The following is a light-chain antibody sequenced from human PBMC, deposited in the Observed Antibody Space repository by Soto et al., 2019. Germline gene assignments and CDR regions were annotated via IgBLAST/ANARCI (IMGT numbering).Light chain of an antibody. CDR2: EVS. CDR1: SSDVGGYNY. CDR3: SPYTSTSTRV. J-gene: IGLJ1*01. Sequence: QSALTQPAFVSGSPGQSITISCTGTSSDVGGYNYVSWYQHPPGKAPKLMISEVSNRPSGVSNRFSGSKSGNTASLTISGLQAEDEADYYCSPYTSTSTRVFGTGTKATVL. V-gene: IGLV2-14*01.